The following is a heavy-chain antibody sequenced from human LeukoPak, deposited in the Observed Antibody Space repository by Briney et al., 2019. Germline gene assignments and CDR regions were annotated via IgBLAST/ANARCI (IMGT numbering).Heavy chain of an antibody. V-gene: IGHV3-30*18. J-gene: IGHJ4*02. CDR2: ISYDGSLK. D-gene: IGHD5-18*01. CDR1: GFTFSNCG. Sequence: GGSVRLSCAGSGFTFSNCGIHWVRQAPGKGLEWVTSISYDGSLKYYADSVRGRFTISRDNSKNTLYLQMNSLRTEDTAVYYCAKVSLEKQLWLPFDYWGQGTLVTVSS. CDR3: AKVSLEKQLWLPFDY.